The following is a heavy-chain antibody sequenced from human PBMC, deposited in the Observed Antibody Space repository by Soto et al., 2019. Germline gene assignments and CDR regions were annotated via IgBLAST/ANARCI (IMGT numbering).Heavy chain of an antibody. CDR3: AKGGGMVRANFDY. CDR1: GFTFSSYA. J-gene: IGHJ4*02. CDR2: ISGSGGST. V-gene: IGHV3-23*01. Sequence: EVQLLESGGGLVQPGGSLRLSCAASGFTFSSYAMSWVRQAPGKGLEWVSAISGSGGSTYYADSVKGRFTISRDNSKNTLYLQMNSLRAEDTAVYFCAKGGGMVRANFDYCGQGTLVTVSS. D-gene: IGHD1-26*01.